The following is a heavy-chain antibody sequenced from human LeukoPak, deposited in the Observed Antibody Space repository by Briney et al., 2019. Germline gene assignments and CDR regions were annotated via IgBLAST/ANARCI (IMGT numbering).Heavy chain of an antibody. CDR3: AREVFGADYYYYMDI. D-gene: IGHD3-3*01. V-gene: IGHV4-59*12. CDR1: GGSMKNYF. J-gene: IGHJ6*03. Sequence: SETLSLTCTVPGGSMKNYFWSWIRQPPGKGPEWIGYMHYSGSINYNPSLKSRVTISIDTSKNQFSLNLSSVTATDTAVYYCAREVFGADYYYYMDIWGKGTTVIVSS. CDR2: MHYSGSI.